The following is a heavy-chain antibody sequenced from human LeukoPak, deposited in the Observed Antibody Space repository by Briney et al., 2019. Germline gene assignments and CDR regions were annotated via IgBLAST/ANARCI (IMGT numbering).Heavy chain of an antibody. CDR2: IKSKTDGGTT. V-gene: IGHV3-15*07. Sequence: GGSLRLSCAASGFTFSNAWMNWVRQAPGKGLEWVGRIKSKTDGGTTDYAAPVKGRFTISRDDSKNTLYLQMNSLKTEDTAMYYCTTDPMSEPGPRDDSSGYYYEGAFDYWGQGTLVTVSS. D-gene: IGHD3-22*01. CDR3: TTDPMSEPGPRDDSSGYYYEGAFDY. CDR1: GFTFSNAW. J-gene: IGHJ4*02.